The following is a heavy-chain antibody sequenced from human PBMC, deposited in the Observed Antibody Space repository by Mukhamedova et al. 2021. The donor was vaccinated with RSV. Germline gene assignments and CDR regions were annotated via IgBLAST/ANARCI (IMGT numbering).Heavy chain of an antibody. J-gene: IGHJ3*02. Sequence: GLEWVSVIYSGGSTYYADSAKGRFTISRDNSKNTVYLQMNSLRAEDTAVYYCARDTVATSGAFDTWCQGTTVTVPS. V-gene: IGHV3-53*01. CDR3: ARDTVATSGAFDT. D-gene: IGHD4-17*01. CDR2: IYSGGST.